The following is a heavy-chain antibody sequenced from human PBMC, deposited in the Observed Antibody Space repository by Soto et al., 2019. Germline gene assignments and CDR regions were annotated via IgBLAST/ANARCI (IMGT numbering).Heavy chain of an antibody. CDR3: ARISVTTRDAFDI. CDR1: WVSLSISCMR. V-gene: IGHV2-70*04. CDR2: IDWDDDK. D-gene: IGHD4-4*01. J-gene: IGHJ3*02. Sequence: SGPTLVNPTQTLTLTCTFSWVSLSISCMRVSWIRHPPGKALEWLARIDWDDDKFYSTSLKTRLTISKDTSKNQVVLTMTNMDPVDTATYYCARISVTTRDAFDIWGQGTMVTVSS.